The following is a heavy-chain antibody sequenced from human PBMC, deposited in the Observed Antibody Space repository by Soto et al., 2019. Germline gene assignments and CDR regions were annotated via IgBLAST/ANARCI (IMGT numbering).Heavy chain of an antibody. D-gene: IGHD6-13*01. CDR3: AREYSSSWLPFDY. CDR2: INPNSGGT. V-gene: IGHV1-2*02. CDR1: GYTFTGYY. Sequence: QVQLVQSGAEVKKPGASVKVSCKASGYTFTGYYMHWVRQAPGQGLEWMGWINPNSGGTNYAQKLQGRVTMTRDTSISTAYMELSRLRSDDTAVYYCAREYSSSWLPFDYWGQGTLVTVSS. J-gene: IGHJ4*02.